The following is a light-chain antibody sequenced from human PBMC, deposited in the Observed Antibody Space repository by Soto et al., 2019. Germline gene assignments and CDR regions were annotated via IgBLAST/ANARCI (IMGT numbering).Light chain of an antibody. Sequence: QSVLTQPPSVSAAPGQRVTISCSGSTSNIGKNYVSWYQQLPGTAPKLLIYDSNKRSSGIPDRFSGSKSGTSATLGITGLQTGDEADYYCGTWDSSLNGVVFGGGTKVTVL. J-gene: IGLJ3*02. V-gene: IGLV1-51*01. CDR2: DSN. CDR3: GTWDSSLNGVV. CDR1: TSNIGKNY.